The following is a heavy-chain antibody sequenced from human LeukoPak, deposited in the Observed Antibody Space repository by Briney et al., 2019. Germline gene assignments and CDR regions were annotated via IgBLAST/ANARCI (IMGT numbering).Heavy chain of an antibody. J-gene: IGHJ4*02. CDR2: ISSEGGST. V-gene: IGHV3-64*02. Sequence: GGSLRLSCAASGLTFSSYAMHWVRQAPGKGLQYVSAISSEGGSTYYADSVKGRFTISRDNSKNTLYLQMGSLRVEDMAVYYCARRYCSSSSCSPLDYWGQGTLVTVSS. D-gene: IGHD2-2*01. CDR1: GLTFSSYA. CDR3: ARRYCSSSSCSPLDY.